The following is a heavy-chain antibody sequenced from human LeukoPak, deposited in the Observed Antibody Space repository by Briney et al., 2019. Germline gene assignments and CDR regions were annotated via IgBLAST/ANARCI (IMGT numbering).Heavy chain of an antibody. D-gene: IGHD3-22*01. V-gene: IGHV1-2*02. CDR1: GYTFTGYY. Sequence: ASVKVSCKASGYTFTGYYMHWVRQAPGQGLEWMGWINPNSGGTNYAQKFQGRVTMTRDTSISTAYMELSRLRSDDTAVYYCARGPITMIVVALYYFDYWGQGTLVTVSS. CDR3: ARGPITMIVVALYYFDY. CDR2: INPNSGGT. J-gene: IGHJ4*02.